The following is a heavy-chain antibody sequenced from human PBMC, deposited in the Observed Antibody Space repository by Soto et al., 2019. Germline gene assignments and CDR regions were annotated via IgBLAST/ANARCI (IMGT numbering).Heavy chain of an antibody. CDR1: GFSLNTRDVG. Sequence: QITLNESGPALVKPTQTLTLTCTFSGFSLNTRDVGVGWIRQPPGKALAWLGVVYWVDDKTYSPSLKSRLTITKDTPKTQVVLRTTTMDPVDTATYYCAHCRGGVGSLGGQGTVATVSS. V-gene: IGHV2-5*02. J-gene: IGHJ4*02. CDR3: AHCRGGVGSL. CDR2: VYWVDDK. D-gene: IGHD3-16*01.